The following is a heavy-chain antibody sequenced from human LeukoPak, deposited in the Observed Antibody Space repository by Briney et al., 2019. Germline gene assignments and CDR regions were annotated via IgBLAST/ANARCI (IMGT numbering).Heavy chain of an antibody. CDR2: IYYNGNT. J-gene: IGHJ4*02. CDR1: GDSITSYY. V-gene: IGHV4-59*01. CDR3: ASAGTAAIPGYYFDY. D-gene: IGHD6-13*01. Sequence: SETLPLTCTVSGDSITSYYWSWIRQPPGKGLEWIGYIYYNGNTKYTPSLKSRVTISVDTSKNQFSLKLRSVTAADTAVYYCASAGTAAIPGYYFDYWGQGTLVTVSS.